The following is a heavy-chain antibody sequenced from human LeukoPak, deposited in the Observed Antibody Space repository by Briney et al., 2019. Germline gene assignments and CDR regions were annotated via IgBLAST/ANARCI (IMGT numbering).Heavy chain of an antibody. CDR2: ISDNGGST. CDR1: GGSISSGDYY. J-gene: IGHJ4*02. V-gene: IGHV3-23*01. CDR3: AKADCNSIWCHVKDY. D-gene: IGHD2-21*02. Sequence: ETLSLTCTVSGGSISSGDYYWSWVRQAPGKGLEWVSLISDNGGSTDYADSVKGRFTISRDNSRNTLYLQMKSLRAEDTAVYFCAKADCNSIWCHVKDYWGQGTLVTVSS.